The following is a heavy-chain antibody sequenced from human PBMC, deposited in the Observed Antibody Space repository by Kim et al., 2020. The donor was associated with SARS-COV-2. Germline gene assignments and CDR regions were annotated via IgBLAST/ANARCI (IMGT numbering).Heavy chain of an antibody. J-gene: IGHJ4*02. D-gene: IGHD6-19*01. V-gene: IGHV3-33*01. CDR2: IWYDGSNK. Sequence: GGSLRLSCAASGFTFSSYGMHWVRQAPGKGLEWVAVIWYDGSNKYYADSVKGRFTISRDNSKNTLYLQMNSLRAEDTAVYYCAREVSSGWVDYWGQGTLVTVSS. CDR1: GFTFSSYG. CDR3: AREVSSGWVDY.